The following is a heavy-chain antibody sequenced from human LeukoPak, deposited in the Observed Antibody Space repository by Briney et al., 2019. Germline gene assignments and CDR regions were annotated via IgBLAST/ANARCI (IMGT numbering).Heavy chain of an antibody. CDR1: GFTFSDYY. V-gene: IGHV3-11*01. CDR3: AKPARTDYADY. D-gene: IGHD1-14*01. CDR2: ISSSGSTI. Sequence: GGSLRLSCAASGFTFSDYYMSWIRQAPGKGLEWVSYISSSGSTIYYADSVKGRFTISRDNAKNSLYLQMNSLRAEDTAVYYCAKPARTDYADYWGQGTLVTVSS. J-gene: IGHJ4*02.